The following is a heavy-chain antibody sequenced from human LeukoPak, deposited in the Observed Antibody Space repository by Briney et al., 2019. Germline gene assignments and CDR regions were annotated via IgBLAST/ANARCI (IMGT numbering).Heavy chain of an antibody. CDR2: ISGTDGSR. D-gene: IGHD4-11*01. V-gene: IGHV3-23*01. J-gene: IGHJ4*02. CDR3: AKKYSNSWPAFDY. CDR1: GFTISSND. Sequence: GGSLRLSCAASGFTISSNDMSWVRQAPGKGLEWVSGISGTDGSRSYADSVKGRFTISRDNSKNTLFLQMSSLRAEDTAVYYCAKKYSNSWPAFDYWGQGTLVTVSS.